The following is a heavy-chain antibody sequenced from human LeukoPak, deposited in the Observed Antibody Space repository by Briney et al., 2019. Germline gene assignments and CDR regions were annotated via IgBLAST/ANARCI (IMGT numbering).Heavy chain of an antibody. CDR3: ARGNVDTAMAHYFDY. V-gene: IGHV3-33*01. D-gene: IGHD5-18*01. CDR1: GFTFSSYG. Sequence: GSLRLPCAASGFTFSSYGMHWVRQAPGKGLEWVAVIWYDGSNKYYADSVKGRFTISRDNSKNTLYLQMNSLRAEDTAVYYCARGNVDTAMAHYFDYWGQGTLVTVSS. J-gene: IGHJ4*02. CDR2: IWYDGSNK.